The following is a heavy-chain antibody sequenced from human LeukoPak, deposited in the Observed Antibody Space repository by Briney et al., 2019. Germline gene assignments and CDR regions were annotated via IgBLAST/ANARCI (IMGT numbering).Heavy chain of an antibody. V-gene: IGHV1-2*02. Sequence: ASVKVSCKASGYTFTCYYMHWVRQAPGQGLEWMGWINPNSGGTNYAQKFQARVTMTRDTSISTAYMELSRLRSEDTAVYYCATDMSSSLDYYYYYGMDVWGQGTTVTVSS. CDR3: ATDMSSSLDYYYYYGMDV. J-gene: IGHJ6*02. CDR1: GYTFTCYY. D-gene: IGHD6-13*01. CDR2: INPNSGGT.